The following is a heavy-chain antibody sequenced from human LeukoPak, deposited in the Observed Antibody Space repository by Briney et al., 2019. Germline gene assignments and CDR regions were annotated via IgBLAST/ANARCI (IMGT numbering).Heavy chain of an antibody. D-gene: IGHD2/OR15-2a*01. V-gene: IGHV3-23*01. J-gene: IGHJ4*02. CDR3: ARLSRDMTSPFDY. Sequence: GGSLRLSCAASGFTFSSYAMSWVRQAPGKGLEWVSAISGSGGSTYYADSVKGRFTISRDNSKNTLYLQMNSLRAEDTAVYFCARLSRDMTSPFDYWGQGTLVTVSS. CDR2: ISGSGGST. CDR1: GFTFSSYA.